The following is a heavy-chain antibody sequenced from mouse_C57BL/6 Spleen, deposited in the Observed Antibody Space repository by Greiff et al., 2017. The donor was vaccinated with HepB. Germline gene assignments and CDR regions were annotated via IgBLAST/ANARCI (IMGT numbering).Heavy chain of an antibody. Sequence: QVQLQQSGAELVKPGASVKISCKASGYAFSSYWMNWVKQRPGKGLEWLGQIYPGDGDTNYNGKFKGKATLTEDKSSSTAYMQLSSLTSEDSAVYFCARWFRHYYCDYWGQGTTLTVSS. CDR2: IYPGDGDT. J-gene: IGHJ2*01. V-gene: IGHV1-80*01. D-gene: IGHD1-2*01. CDR3: ARWFRHYYCDY. CDR1: GYAFSSYW.